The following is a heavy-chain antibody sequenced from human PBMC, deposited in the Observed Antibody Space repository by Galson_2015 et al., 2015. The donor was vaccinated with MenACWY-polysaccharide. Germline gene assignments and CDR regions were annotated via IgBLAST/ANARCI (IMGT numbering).Heavy chain of an antibody. CDR2: ISSDGGTQ. J-gene: IGHJ4*02. D-gene: IGHD4/OR15-4a*01. Sequence: SLRLSCAASGFILSNYGMQWVRQPPGRGLQWVAVISSDGGTQYYADYVKGRFTISRDTSKNMLHLQMNSLRPEDTAVYYCVKESGIPQYGAYFDYWGQGALVTVSS. CDR3: VKESGIPQYGAYFDY. V-gene: IGHV3-30*18. CDR1: GFILSNYG.